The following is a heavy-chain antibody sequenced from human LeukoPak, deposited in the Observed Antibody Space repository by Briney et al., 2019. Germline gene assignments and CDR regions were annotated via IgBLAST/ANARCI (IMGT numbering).Heavy chain of an antibody. J-gene: IGHJ4*01. CDR1: GFTVSSDY. CDR3: ARGWVVGTTPFDY. CDR2: IYSGGST. V-gene: IGHV3-53*01. D-gene: IGHD1-26*01. Sequence: GGSLRLSCAASGFTVSSDYMSWVRQAPGKGLEWVSVIYSGGSTYYADSVKGRFTISRDNSKNTLYLQMTSLRAEDTAVYYCARGWVVGTTPFDYWGQGTLVTVSS.